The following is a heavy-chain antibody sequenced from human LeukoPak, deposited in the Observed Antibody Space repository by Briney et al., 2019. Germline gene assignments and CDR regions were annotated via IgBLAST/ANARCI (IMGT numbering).Heavy chain of an antibody. D-gene: IGHD3-22*01. CDR3: ASTSYDSSGYYYVASPHFDY. Sequence: SETLSLTCAVYGGSFSGYYWSWIRQPPGKGLEWIGEINHSGSTNYNPSLKSRVTISVDKSKNQFSLKLSSVTAADTAVYYCASTSYDSSGYYYVASPHFDYWGQGTLVTVSS. CDR2: INHSGST. J-gene: IGHJ4*02. CDR1: GGSFSGYY. V-gene: IGHV4-34*01.